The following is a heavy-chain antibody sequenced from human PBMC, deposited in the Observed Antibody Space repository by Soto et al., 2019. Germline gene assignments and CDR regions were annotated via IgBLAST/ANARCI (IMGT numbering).Heavy chain of an antibody. Sequence: GGSLRLSCAASGFTFTSYAMSWVRQAPGKGLEWVSAISGSGGSTYYADSVKGRFTISRDNSKNTLYLQMNSLRAEDTAVYYFAKDGLALTYYYDSSGYSPDYWGQRILLTGSS. D-gene: IGHD3-22*01. J-gene: IGHJ4*02. V-gene: IGHV3-23*01. CDR1: GFTFTSYA. CDR3: AKDGLALTYYYDSSGYSPDY. CDR2: ISGSGGST.